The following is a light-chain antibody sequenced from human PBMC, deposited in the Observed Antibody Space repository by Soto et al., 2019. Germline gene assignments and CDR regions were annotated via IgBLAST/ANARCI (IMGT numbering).Light chain of an antibody. CDR2: DAS. J-gene: IGKJ5*01. Sequence: IALTQSPGTLSLSPGERDTLFCRASQSIATSQLAWSQPKHGQAPRLLIYDASKRATGIPARFSGIVSGTNLTINIRSLEPEDGEVDEGQQRRSWQVTFFQGTRLEIK. CDR3: QQRRSWQVT. CDR1: QSIATSQ. V-gene: IGKV3D-20*02.